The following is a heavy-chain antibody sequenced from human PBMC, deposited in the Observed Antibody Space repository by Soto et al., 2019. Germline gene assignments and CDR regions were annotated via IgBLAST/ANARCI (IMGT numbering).Heavy chain of an antibody. D-gene: IGHD2-15*01. J-gene: IGHJ4*02. Sequence: PSETLSLTCTVSGGSISNYYWSWIRQPPGKGLEWIGYIYYSGNTNYNPSLKSRVTISVDTSNNQFSLKLSSVTAADTAVYYCARLGGGGRLAYWGQGTLVTVSS. CDR3: ARLGGGGRLAY. V-gene: IGHV4-59*08. CDR1: GGSISNYY. CDR2: IYYSGNT.